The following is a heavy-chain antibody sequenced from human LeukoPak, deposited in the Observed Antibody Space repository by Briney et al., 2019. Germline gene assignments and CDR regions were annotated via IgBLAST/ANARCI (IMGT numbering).Heavy chain of an antibody. D-gene: IGHD2-21*02. J-gene: IGHJ4*02. CDR1: GYTFTGYY. CDR3: ARDIVVVTALYY. Sequence: ASVKVSCKASGYTFTGYYMHWVRQAPGQGLEWMGWINPNSGGTNYAQKFQGRVTMTRDTSISTAYMELSRLRSDDTAVYYCARDIVVVTALYYWGQGTLVTVSS. V-gene: IGHV1-2*02. CDR2: INPNSGGT.